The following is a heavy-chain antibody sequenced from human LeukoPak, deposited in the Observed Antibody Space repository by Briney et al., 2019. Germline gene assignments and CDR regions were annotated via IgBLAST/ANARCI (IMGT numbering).Heavy chain of an antibody. D-gene: IGHD3-10*01. J-gene: IGHJ4*02. CDR2: INPNSGGT. CDR3: ARESYGSGSYENDY. V-gene: IGHV1-2*02. CDR1: GYTFTGYY. Sequence: GASVKVSCKASGYTFTGYYMHWVRQAPEQGLEWMGWINPNSGGTNYAQKFQGRVTMTRDTSISTAYMELSRLRSDDTAVYYCARESYGSGSYENDYWDQGTLVTVSS.